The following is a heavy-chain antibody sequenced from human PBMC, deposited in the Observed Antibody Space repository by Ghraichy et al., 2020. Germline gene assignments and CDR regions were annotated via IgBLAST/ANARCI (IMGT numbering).Heavy chain of an antibody. Sequence: SETLSLTCTVSGGSISSSSWSYYWSWVRQPPGKGLEWIGYVYNSGSTNYNPSLKSRVTMSLDTSKNQFSLKLSSVTAADTAVYYCAGRRRLPGSSSGDGFDIWGHGTMVTVSS. V-gene: IGHV4-59*08. CDR2: VYNSGST. CDR1: GGSISSSSWSYY. CDR3: AGRRRLPGSSSGDGFDI. D-gene: IGHD3-10*01. J-gene: IGHJ3*02.